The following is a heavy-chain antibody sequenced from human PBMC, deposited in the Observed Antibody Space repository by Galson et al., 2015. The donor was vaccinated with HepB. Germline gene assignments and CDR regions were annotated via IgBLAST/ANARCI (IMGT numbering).Heavy chain of an antibody. CDR3: ANSESFSGIMNY. V-gene: IGHV3-30*18. J-gene: IGHJ4*02. CDR1: GFTFSSYG. CDR2: ISYDGSNK. Sequence: SLRLSCAASGFTFSSYGMHWVRQAPGKGLEWVAVISYDGSNKYYADSVKGRFTISRDNSKNTLYPQMNSLRAEDTAVYYCANSESFSGIMNYWGQGTLVTVSS. D-gene: IGHD3-10*01.